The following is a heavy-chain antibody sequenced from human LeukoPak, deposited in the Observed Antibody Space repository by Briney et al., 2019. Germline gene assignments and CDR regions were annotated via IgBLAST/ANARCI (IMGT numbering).Heavy chain of an antibody. CDR3: ASIPGIAAAGTGYGMDV. V-gene: IGHV4-34*01. J-gene: IGHJ6*02. Sequence: SETLSLTCAVYGGSFSGYYWSWIRQPPGKGLEWIGEINHSGSTNYNPSLKSRVTISVDTSKNQFSLKLSSVTAADTAVYYCASIPGIAAAGTGYGMDVWGQGTTVNVSS. D-gene: IGHD6-13*01. CDR2: INHSGST. CDR1: GGSFSGYY.